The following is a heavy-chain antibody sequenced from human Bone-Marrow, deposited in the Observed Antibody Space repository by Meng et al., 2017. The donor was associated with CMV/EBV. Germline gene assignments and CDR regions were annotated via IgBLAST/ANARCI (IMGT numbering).Heavy chain of an antibody. J-gene: IGHJ4*02. D-gene: IGHD5-18*01. V-gene: IGHV3-7*01. CDR1: GFSFSDYW. Sequence: GGSLRLSCAASGFSFSDYWMSWVRQAPGKGLEWVANIKQDGREGYYVDSVKGRFTISRDNAKNSLYLQMNSLRAEDTATYYCARATLTGYSYGYGYWGQGTLVTVSS. CDR2: IKQDGREG. CDR3: ARATLTGYSYGYGY.